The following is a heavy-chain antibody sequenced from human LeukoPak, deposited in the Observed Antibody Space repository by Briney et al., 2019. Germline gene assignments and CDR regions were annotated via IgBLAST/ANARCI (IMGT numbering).Heavy chain of an antibody. D-gene: IGHD3-16*02. V-gene: IGHV4-34*01. J-gene: IGHJ4*02. CDR3: ARGPYDYVWGSYRFEY. Sequence: SETLSLTCAVYGGSFSGYYWSWIRQPPGKGLEWIGEINHSGSTNYNPSLKSRVTISVDTSKNQFSLKLSSVTAADTAVYYCARGPYDYVWGSYRFEYWGQGTLVTVSS. CDR2: INHSGST. CDR1: GGSFSGYY.